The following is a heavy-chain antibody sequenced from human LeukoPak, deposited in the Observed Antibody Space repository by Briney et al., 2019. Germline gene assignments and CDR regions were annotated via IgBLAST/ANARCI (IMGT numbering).Heavy chain of an antibody. D-gene: IGHD4-17*01. CDR2: INHSGST. V-gene: IGHV4-34*01. CDR1: GGSFSGYY. CDR3: ARVRAGLRGNFQH. Sequence: SETLSPTCAVYGGSFSGYYWSWIRQPPGKGLEWIGEINHSGSTNYNPSLKSRVTISVDTSKNQFSLKLSSVTAADTAVYYCARVRAGLRGNFQHWGQGTLVTVSS. J-gene: IGHJ1*01.